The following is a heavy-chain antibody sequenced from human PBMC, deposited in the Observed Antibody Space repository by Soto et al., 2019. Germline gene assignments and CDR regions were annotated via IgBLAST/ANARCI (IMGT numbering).Heavy chain of an antibody. Sequence: GASVKVSCKASGYTFTSYAMHWVRQAPGQRLEWMGWINAGNGNTKYSQKFQGRVTITRDTSASTAYMELSSLRSEDTAVYYCARDQRMTTVDYYYYGMDVWGQGTTVTVSS. J-gene: IGHJ6*02. CDR3: ARDQRMTTVDYYYYGMDV. V-gene: IGHV1-3*01. CDR1: GYTFTSYA. D-gene: IGHD4-4*01. CDR2: INAGNGNT.